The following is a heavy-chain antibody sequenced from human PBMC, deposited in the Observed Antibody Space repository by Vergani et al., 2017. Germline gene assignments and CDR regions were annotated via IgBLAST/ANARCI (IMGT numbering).Heavy chain of an antibody. CDR2: IGTAGDT. CDR3: AKSASVSMSLPNWFES. V-gene: IGHV3-13*01. J-gene: IGHJ5*01. Sequence: VQLVESGGGLVQPGGSLRLSCAASGFTFSTYDMHWVRQATGKGLEWVSAIGTAGDTYYPGSVKGRFTISRDNYKNTLYLQMSSLRADDTAVYYCAKSASVSMSLPNWFESWGQGTHVTVSS. CDR1: GFTFSTYD.